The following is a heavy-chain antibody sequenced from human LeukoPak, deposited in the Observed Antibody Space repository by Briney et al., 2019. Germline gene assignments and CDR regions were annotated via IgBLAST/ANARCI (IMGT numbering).Heavy chain of an antibody. CDR1: GYTLTELS. CDR3: ATRMYSSSWYEYYFDY. Sequence: ASVKVSCKVSGYTLTELSMHWVRQAPGKGLEWMGGFDPEDSETIYAQKFQGRVTMTEDTSTDTAYMELSSLRSEDTAVYYCATRMYSSSWYEYYFDYWGQGTLVTVSS. D-gene: IGHD6-13*01. J-gene: IGHJ4*02. CDR2: FDPEDSET. V-gene: IGHV1-24*01.